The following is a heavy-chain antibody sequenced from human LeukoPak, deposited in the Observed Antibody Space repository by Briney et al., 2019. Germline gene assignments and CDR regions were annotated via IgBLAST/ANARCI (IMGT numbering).Heavy chain of an antibody. Sequence: PGGSLRLSCAASGFTFSSYALSWVRQAPGKGLEWVSGISESGGTTFYADSEKGRFTITRDNSKNTLYLQMNSLRPEDTAVYYCARCTASCYANAFDVWGQGTLLTVSS. CDR1: GFTFSSYA. CDR3: ARCTASCYANAFDV. V-gene: IGHV3-23*01. D-gene: IGHD2-2*01. CDR2: ISESGGTT. J-gene: IGHJ3*01.